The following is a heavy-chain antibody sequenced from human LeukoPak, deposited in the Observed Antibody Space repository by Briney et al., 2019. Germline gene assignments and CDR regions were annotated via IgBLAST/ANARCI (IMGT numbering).Heavy chain of an antibody. CDR2: INHSGST. J-gene: IGHJ6*02. CDR3: AREKWELQGVYYYGMDV. V-gene: IGHV4-34*01. CDR1: GGSFSVYY. Sequence: SETLSLTCAVYGGSFSVYYWSWIRQPPGKGVEWIGEINHSGSTNYNPSLKSRVTISVDTSKNQFSLKLSSVTAADTAVYYCAREKWELQGVYYYGMDVWGQGTTVTVSS. D-gene: IGHD1-26*01.